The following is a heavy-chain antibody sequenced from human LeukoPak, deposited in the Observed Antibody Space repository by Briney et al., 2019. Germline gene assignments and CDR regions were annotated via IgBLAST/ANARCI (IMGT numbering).Heavy chain of an antibody. J-gene: IGHJ4*02. Sequence: SETLSLTCTVSGGSISSGSYYWSWIRQPAGKGLEWIGRIYTSGSTNYNPSLKSRVTMSVDTSKNQFSLKLSSVTAADTAVYYCASRSAYYTLFDYWGQGTLVTVSS. CDR3: ASRSAYYTLFDY. V-gene: IGHV4-61*02. D-gene: IGHD3-3*01. CDR1: GGSISSGSYY. CDR2: IYTSGST.